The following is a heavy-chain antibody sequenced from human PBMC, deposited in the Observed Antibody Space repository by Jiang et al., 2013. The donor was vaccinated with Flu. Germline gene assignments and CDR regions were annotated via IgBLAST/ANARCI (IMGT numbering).Heavy chain of an antibody. Sequence: GLVKPSETLSLTCTVSGGSVSSGSYYWSWIRQPPGKGLEWIGYIYYSGSTNYNPSLKSRVTISVDTSKNQFSLKLSSVTAADTAAYYCARVQEMATIPDALYYYYGMDVWGQGTTVTVSS. V-gene: IGHV4-61*01. CDR2: IYYSGST. J-gene: IGHJ6*02. CDR3: ARVQEMATIPDALYYYYGMDV. CDR1: GGSVSSGSYY. D-gene: IGHD5-24*01.